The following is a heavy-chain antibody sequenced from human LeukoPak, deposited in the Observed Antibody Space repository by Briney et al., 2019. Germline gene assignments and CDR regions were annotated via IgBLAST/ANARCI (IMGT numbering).Heavy chain of an antibody. Sequence: SETLSLTCVVSGASVSTTSCLWGWVRQTPGKGLEWIGSISYTGSSYYNPSLNSRVTMSLDPAKNHFSLRMTSLTAADTAVYYCVRDLGVGGSWPLDFWGPGTVVIASS. CDR3: VRDLGVGGSWPLDF. V-gene: IGHV4-39*07. J-gene: IGHJ4*02. CDR2: ISYTGSS. D-gene: IGHD2-15*01. CDR1: GASVSTTSCL.